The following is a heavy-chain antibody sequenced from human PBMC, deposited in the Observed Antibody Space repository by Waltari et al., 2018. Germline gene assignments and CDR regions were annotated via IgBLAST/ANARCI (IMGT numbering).Heavy chain of an antibody. J-gene: IGHJ4*02. CDR1: GFVFSNYQ. CDR2: IRSVGSII. CDR3: ATDLPGDRDFDS. V-gene: IGHV3-48*03. Sequence: EVQLVESGGGLVQPGGSLRLSCVASGFVFSNYQMNWVRQTPGKVLELGSFIRSVGSIIYADSAKGRFTISRDNAKNSLYLQMNSLRVEDTGVYYCATDLPGDRDFDSWGQGTLVTVSS. D-gene: IGHD7-27*01.